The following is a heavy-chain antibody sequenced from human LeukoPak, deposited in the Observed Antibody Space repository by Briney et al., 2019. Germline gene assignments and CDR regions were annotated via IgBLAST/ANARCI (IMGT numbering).Heavy chain of an antibody. V-gene: IGHV3-7*01. CDR3: ARGTRVGTPYNWFEP. D-gene: IGHD1/OR15-1a*01. CDR1: GFTFSSYW. J-gene: IGHJ5*02. Sequence: GGSLRLSCTTSGFTFSSYWMSWVRQAPGKGLEWLGNIKEDGSEKYDVDSVKGRFTISRDNAKNSLYLQMNSLRVEDTAIYYCARGTRVGTPYNWFEPWGQGTLVTVSS. CDR2: IKEDGSEK.